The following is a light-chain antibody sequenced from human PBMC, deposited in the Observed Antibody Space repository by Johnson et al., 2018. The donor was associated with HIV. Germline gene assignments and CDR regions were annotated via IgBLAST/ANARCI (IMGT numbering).Light chain of an antibody. V-gene: IGLV1-51*01. Sequence: QPVLTQPPSVSAAPGQKVTISCSGSSSNIGNSYVSWYQQLPGTAPKLLIYDNNKRPSGIPDRFSGSKSGTSATLGITGLQTGDEADYYCGTWDSSRSAPYVFGTGTKVTVL. J-gene: IGLJ1*01. CDR2: DNN. CDR1: SSNIGNSY. CDR3: GTWDSSRSAPYV.